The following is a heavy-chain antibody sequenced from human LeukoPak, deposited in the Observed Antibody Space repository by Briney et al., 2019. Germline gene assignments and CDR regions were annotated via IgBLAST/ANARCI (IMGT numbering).Heavy chain of an antibody. CDR1: GYTFTSYD. CDR3: ARFAYSSSWYVLNYYYYYYMDV. D-gene: IGHD6-13*01. CDR2: MNPNSGNT. Sequence: ASVKVSCKAPGYTFTSYDINWVRQATGQGLEWMGWMNPNSGNTGYAQKFQGRVTMTRNTSISTAYMELSSLRSEDTAVYYCARFAYSSSWYVLNYYYYYYMDVWGKGTTVTVSS. J-gene: IGHJ6*03. V-gene: IGHV1-8*01.